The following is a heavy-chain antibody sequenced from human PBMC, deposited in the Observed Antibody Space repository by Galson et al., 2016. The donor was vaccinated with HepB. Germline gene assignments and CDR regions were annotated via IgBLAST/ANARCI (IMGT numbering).Heavy chain of an antibody. CDR2: INVHSGNT. CDR1: GYTFTNYA. V-gene: IGHV1-18*01. CDR3: AREGMERFPTPYYMDV. J-gene: IGHJ6*03. D-gene: IGHD3-3*01. Sequence: SVKVSCKASGYTFTNYAMHWVRQAPGQGLEWLGWINVHSGNTRSAQRFQGRVTMTTDTSTNTVYMELTSLRFDDTAVYYCAREGMERFPTPYYMDVWGEGTTVTVSS.